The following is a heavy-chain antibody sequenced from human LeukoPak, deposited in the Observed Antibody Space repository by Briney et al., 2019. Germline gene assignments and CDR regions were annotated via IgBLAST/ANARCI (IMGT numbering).Heavy chain of an antibody. J-gene: IGHJ4*02. V-gene: IGHV4-59*08. D-gene: IGHD3-22*01. Sequence: SETLSLTCTVSGGSFGTYYWSWIRQPPGKGLEWIVYIDYSGSTNYNPSLKSRVTISIDTSKNQFSLKLRSVTAADTAVYYCARHGNYYDSSGYNYYFDYWGQGTLGTVSS. CDR1: GGSFGTYY. CDR2: IDYSGST. CDR3: ARHGNYYDSSGYNYYFDY.